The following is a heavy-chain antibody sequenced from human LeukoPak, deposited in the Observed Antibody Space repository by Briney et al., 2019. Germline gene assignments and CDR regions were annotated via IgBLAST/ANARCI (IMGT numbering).Heavy chain of an antibody. CDR1: GFTFSSYW. D-gene: IGHD3-3*01. V-gene: IGHV3-74*01. CDR3: ARGFTVYGVASSTSSDY. Sequence: GGSLRLSCAASGFTFSSYWMHWVRQAPGKGPVWVSRINTDGSSTSYADSVKGRFTISRDNAKNTLYLQMNSLRAEDTAVYYCARGFTVYGVASSTSSDYWGQGTLVTVSS. J-gene: IGHJ4*02. CDR2: INTDGSST.